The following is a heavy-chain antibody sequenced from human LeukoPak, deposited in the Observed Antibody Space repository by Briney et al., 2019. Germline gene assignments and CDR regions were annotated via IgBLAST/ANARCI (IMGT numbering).Heavy chain of an antibody. Sequence: PSETLSLTCTVSRGSVSSGRYYWSWIRQPPGKGLEWIGYIYYSGSTNYNPSLKSRVTISVDTSKNQFSLKLSSVTAADTAVYYCARAPITMVRGVVSGRYFDLWGRGTLVTVSS. CDR3: ARAPITMVRGVVSGRYFDL. D-gene: IGHD3-10*01. V-gene: IGHV4-61*01. CDR2: IYYSGST. J-gene: IGHJ2*01. CDR1: RGSVSSGRYY.